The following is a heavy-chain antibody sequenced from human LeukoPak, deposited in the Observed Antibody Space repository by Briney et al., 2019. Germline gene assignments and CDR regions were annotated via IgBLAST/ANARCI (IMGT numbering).Heavy chain of an antibody. Sequence: SGTLSLTCAVPGGSISSSNWWSWVRQPPGKGLEWIGEIYHSGSTNYNPSLKSRVTISVDKSKNQFSLKLSSVTAADTAVYYCARATPIWFGELFHAFDIWGQGTMVTVSS. CDR3: ARATPIWFGELFHAFDI. V-gene: IGHV4-4*02. J-gene: IGHJ3*02. CDR2: IYHSGST. CDR1: GGSISSSNW. D-gene: IGHD3-10*01.